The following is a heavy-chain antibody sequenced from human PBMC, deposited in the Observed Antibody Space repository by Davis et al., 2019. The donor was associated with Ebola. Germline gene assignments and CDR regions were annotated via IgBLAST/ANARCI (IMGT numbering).Heavy chain of an antibody. J-gene: IGHJ4*02. CDR1: GFTFSSYG. D-gene: IGHD3-9*01. Sequence: GESLKISCAASGFTFSSYGMHWVRQAPGKGLEWVAVIWYDGSNKYYADSVKGRFTISRDNSKNTLYLQMNSLRAEDTAVYYCARDRGSGYYNILTVYYNGPGPDYWGQGTLVTVSS. CDR3: ARDRGSGYYNILTVYYNGPGPDY. CDR2: IWYDGSNK. V-gene: IGHV3-33*01.